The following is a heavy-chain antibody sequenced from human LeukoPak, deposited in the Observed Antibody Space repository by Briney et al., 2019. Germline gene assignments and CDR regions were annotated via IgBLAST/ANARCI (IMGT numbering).Heavy chain of an antibody. CDR1: GGSISSSSYY. CDR2: ISTSGST. J-gene: IGHJ4*02. V-gene: IGHV4-39*07. CDR3: AGRDYDSSGWHYFDY. D-gene: IGHD3-22*01. Sequence: SETLSLTCTVSGGSISSSSYYWGWIRQPPGKGLEWIGRISTSGSTNYKPSLKSRVTISVDTSKNQFSLKVNSVTAADTAVYYCAGRDYDSSGWHYFDYWGQGTLVTVSS.